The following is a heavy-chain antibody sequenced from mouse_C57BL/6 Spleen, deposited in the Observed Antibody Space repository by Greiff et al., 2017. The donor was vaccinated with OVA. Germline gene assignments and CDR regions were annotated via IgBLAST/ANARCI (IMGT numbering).Heavy chain of an antibody. V-gene: IGHV1-53*01. J-gene: IGHJ2*01. CDR2: INPSNGGT. CDR1: GYTFTSYW. D-gene: IGHD2-4*01. Sequence: QVQLQQPGTELVKPGASVKLSCKASGYTFTSYWMHWVKQRPGQGLEWIGNINPSNGGTNYNEKFKSKATLTVDKSSSTAYMQLSSLTSEDSAVYYCEGKRDYDYDEGDYFDDWGQGTTLTVSS. CDR3: EGKRDYDYDEGDYFDD.